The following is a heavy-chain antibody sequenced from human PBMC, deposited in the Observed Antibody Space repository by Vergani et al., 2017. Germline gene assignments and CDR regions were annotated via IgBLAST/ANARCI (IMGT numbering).Heavy chain of an antibody. CDR1: GFTFSDYY. CDR2: ISSSGSTI. CDR3: ARSFGYYYDSSGYYPLWYFDL. Sequence: QVQLVESGGGLVKPGGSLRLSCAASGFTFSDYYMSWIRLAPGKGLEWVSYISSSGSTIYYADSVKGRFTISRDNAKNSLYLQMNSLRAEDTAVYYCARSFGYYYDSSGYYPLWYFDLWGRGTLVTVSS. D-gene: IGHD3-22*01. V-gene: IGHV3-11*01. J-gene: IGHJ2*01.